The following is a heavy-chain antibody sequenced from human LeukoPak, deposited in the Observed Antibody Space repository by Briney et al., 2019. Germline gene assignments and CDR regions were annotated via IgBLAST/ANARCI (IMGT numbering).Heavy chain of an antibody. CDR3: ARVSRDCYNRYLDY. CDR2: IYHSGST. Sequence: SETLSLTCTVSGYSISSGYYWGWIRQPPGKGLEWIGSIYHSGSTYYNPSLKSRVTISVDTSKNQFSLKLSSVTAADTAVYYCARVSRDCYNRYLDYWGQGTLVTVSS. CDR1: GYSISSGYY. D-gene: IGHD5-24*01. V-gene: IGHV4-38-2*02. J-gene: IGHJ4*02.